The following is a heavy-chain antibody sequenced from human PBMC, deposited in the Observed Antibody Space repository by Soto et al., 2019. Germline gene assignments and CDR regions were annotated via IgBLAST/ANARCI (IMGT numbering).Heavy chain of an antibody. D-gene: IGHD3-16*01. V-gene: IGHV1-8*01. Sequence: GXSVKVSFNASAYRFTSYDINCVRQAAGQGLEWLGRMNPNNGKTDYAQKFQGRLTMTRDTSISTVYMELSSLTSEDTAVYYCAKDFGGLYNWFDHWGQGTLVTVSS. CDR1: AYRFTSYD. J-gene: IGHJ5*02. CDR3: AKDFGGLYNWFDH. CDR2: MNPNNGKT.